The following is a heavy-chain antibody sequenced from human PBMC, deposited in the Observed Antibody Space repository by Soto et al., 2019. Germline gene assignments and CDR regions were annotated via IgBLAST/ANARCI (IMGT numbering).Heavy chain of an antibody. V-gene: IGHV3-21*01. CDR1: GFSFSNYN. CDR3: ARDSCNTTSCYYFAWFDP. J-gene: IGHJ5*02. D-gene: IGHD2-2*01. Sequence: GGSLRLSCAASGFSFSNYNMNWVRQAPGKGLEWVSSISSGSGYKYYADSVKGRFTISRDNTKNSLFLQMNSLRPEDTAVYYCARDSCNTTSCYYFAWFDPWGQGAVVTVSS. CDR2: ISSGSGYK.